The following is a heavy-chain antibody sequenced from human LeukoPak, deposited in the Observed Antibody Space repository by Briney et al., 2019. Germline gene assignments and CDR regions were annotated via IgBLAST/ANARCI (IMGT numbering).Heavy chain of an antibody. CDR2: VKQDGYEK. V-gene: IGHV3-7*03. Sequence: PGGSLRLSCGASAFTFGSYWMSWVRQAPGKGLEWVASVKQDGYEKYYVDSVKGRFIISRDNAKNSLYVRMNSLRAEDTAIYYCARDGYCTGGSCYADYWGPGTLVTVSS. J-gene: IGHJ4*02. D-gene: IGHD2-15*01. CDR1: AFTFGSYW. CDR3: ARDGYCTGGSCYADY.